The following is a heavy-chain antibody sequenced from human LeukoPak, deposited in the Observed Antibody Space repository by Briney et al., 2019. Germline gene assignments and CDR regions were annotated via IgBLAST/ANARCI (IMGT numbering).Heavy chain of an antibody. CDR2: IRGDSFST. Sequence: GGSLRLSCVASGLPIADFAMHWVRQAPGKGLEWVFLIRGDSFSTFHAYSVKGRFCTARDNSKNSLFLEMNSLRTEDTALYYCARESGKFDYWGQGTLVAVSS. V-gene: IGHV3-43*02. CDR3: ARESGKFDY. J-gene: IGHJ4*02. CDR1: GLPIADFA.